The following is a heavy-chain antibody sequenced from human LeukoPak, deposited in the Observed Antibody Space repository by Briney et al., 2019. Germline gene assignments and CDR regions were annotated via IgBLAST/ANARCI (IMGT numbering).Heavy chain of an antibody. J-gene: IGHJ6*02. Sequence: SETLSLTCTVSGGPISSYYWSWIRQPPGKGLEWIGYIYYSGSTNYNPSLKSRVTISVDTSKNQFSLKLSSVTAADTAVYYCASSDYYYGMDVWGQGTTVTVSS. CDR2: IYYSGST. CDR3: ASSDYYYGMDV. V-gene: IGHV4-59*01. CDR1: GGPISSYY. D-gene: IGHD1-26*01.